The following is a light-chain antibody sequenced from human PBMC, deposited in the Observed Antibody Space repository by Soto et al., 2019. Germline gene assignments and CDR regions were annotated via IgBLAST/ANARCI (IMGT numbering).Light chain of an antibody. CDR3: SAYAGSKKLV. CDR2: EVN. J-gene: IGLJ3*02. Sequence: QSVLTQPPSASGSPGQSVTISCSGTSSDVGGYNSVSGYQHHPGPAPQLIIYEVNKRPSGVPDRFSASKSDNTASLIVSGLQAEDEADYYCSAYAGSKKLVFGGGTKLTVL. V-gene: IGLV2-8*01. CDR1: SSDVGGYNS.